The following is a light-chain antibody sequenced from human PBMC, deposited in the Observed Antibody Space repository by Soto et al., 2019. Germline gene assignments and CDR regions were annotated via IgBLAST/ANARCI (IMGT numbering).Light chain of an antibody. CDR1: QGISSA. Sequence: AIQLTQSPSSLSASVGDRVTITCRASQGISSALPWYQQKPGEAPNLLIYDASSLQSGVPSRFSGTGSGIDVTLTISSLQHDDVATYYCQQYKTYPWSFGQGTKVEIK. J-gene: IGKJ1*01. CDR2: DAS. V-gene: IGKV1-13*02. CDR3: QQYKTYPWS.